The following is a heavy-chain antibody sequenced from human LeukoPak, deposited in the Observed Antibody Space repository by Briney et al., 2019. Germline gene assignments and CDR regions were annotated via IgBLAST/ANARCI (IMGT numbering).Heavy chain of an antibody. CDR1: GYTFTSYD. V-gene: IGHV1-8*03. Sequence: ASGKVSCKASGYTFTSYDINWVRQATGQGLEWMGWMNPNSGNTGYAQKFQGRVTITRNTSISTAYMELSSLRSEDTAVYYCARCNYDSSGYYYEAYYYYYYYMDVWGKGTTVTVSS. CDR2: MNPNSGNT. D-gene: IGHD3-22*01. CDR3: ARCNYDSSGYYYEAYYYYYYYMDV. J-gene: IGHJ6*03.